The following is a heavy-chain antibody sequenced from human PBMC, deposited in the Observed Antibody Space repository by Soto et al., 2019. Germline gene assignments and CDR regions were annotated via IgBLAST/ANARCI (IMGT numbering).Heavy chain of an antibody. CDR1: VYTFTGYY. D-gene: IGHD3-22*01. J-gene: IGHJ4*01. CDR2: INPNSGGT. Sequence: XSVKVSCKASVYTFTGYYMHGVRQAPGQGLEWMGWINPNSGGTNYAQKLQGWVTMTRDTSISTSYMALGSLRSEYTAVYYCARASTYYYDRSGYYYRDFDSWGQGTLVTVSS. CDR3: ARASTYYYDRSGYYYRDFDS. V-gene: IGHV1-2*04.